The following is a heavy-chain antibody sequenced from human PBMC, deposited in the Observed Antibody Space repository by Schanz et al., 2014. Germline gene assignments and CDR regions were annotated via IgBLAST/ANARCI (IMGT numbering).Heavy chain of an antibody. J-gene: IGHJ6*02. CDR3: ARAKRFGDIDV. D-gene: IGHD3-10*01. CDR1: GYTFISYG. CDR2: ISAYNGHT. Sequence: QVQLVQSGAEVKKPGASVKVSCKASGYTFISYGIKWVRQAPGQGLEWMGWISAYNGHTDYAQKLQGRVTLTTDTSTSTAYMELRNLRSDDTAGYYCARAKRFGDIDVWGQGTTVTVSS. V-gene: IGHV1-18*01.